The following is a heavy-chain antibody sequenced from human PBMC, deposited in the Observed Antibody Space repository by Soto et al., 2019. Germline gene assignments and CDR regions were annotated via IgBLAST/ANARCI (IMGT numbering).Heavy chain of an antibody. V-gene: IGHV4-59*01. D-gene: IGHD7-27*01. J-gene: IGHJ4*02. CDR1: GGSISSYY. CDR2: IYYIGST. CDR3: ARDFQGTTGESDY. Sequence: SETLSLTCTVSGGSISSYYWSWIRQPPGKGLEWIGYIYYIGSTNYNPSLKSRVTISVDTSKNQFSLKLSSVTAADTAVYYCARDFQGTTGESDYWGQGTLVIVSS.